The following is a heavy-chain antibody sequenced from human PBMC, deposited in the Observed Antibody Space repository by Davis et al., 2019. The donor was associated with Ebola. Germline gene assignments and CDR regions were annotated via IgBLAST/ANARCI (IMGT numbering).Heavy chain of an antibody. D-gene: IGHD3-9*01. J-gene: IGHJ4*02. CDR3: ASNNDWRFDY. Sequence: PGGSLRLSCAASGFTFRCYWMTWVRQAPGKGLEWVATIKPDGSEKYYVDSVKGRFIISRDNARNSLYLQMNSLRAEDTAAFYCASNNDWRFDYWGQGALVTVSS. CDR2: IKPDGSEK. V-gene: IGHV3-7*01. CDR1: GFTFRCYW.